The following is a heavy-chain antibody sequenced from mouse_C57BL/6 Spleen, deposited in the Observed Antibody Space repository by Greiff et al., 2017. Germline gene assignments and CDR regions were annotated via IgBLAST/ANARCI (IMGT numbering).Heavy chain of an antibody. V-gene: IGHV5S21*01. CDR2: ISSGGDYI. CDR1: GFTFSSYA. Sequence: EVMLVESGEGLVKPGGSLKLSCAASGFTFSSYAMSWVRQTPEKRLEWVAYISSGGDYIYYADTVKGRFTISRDNARNTLYLQMSSLKSEDTAMYYCTRPRDYYAMDYWGQGTSVTVSS. J-gene: IGHJ4*01. CDR3: TRPRDYYAMDY.